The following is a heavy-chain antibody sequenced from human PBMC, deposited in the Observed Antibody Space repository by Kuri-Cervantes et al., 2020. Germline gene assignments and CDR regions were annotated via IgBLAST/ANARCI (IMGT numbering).Heavy chain of an antibody. CDR1: GGSISSSNW. Sequence: GSLRLSCAVSGGSISSSNWWSWVRQPPGEGLEWIGEIYYSGSTNYNPSLKSRVTISVDKSKNQFSLKLSSVTAADTAVYYCARHQTSTIFGVVIISPPDYWGQGTLVTVSS. CDR2: IYYSGST. D-gene: IGHD3-3*01. CDR3: ARHQTSTIFGVVIISPPDY. J-gene: IGHJ4*02. V-gene: IGHV4-4*02.